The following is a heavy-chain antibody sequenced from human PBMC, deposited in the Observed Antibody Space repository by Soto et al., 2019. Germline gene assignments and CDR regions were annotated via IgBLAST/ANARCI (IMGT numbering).Heavy chain of an antibody. V-gene: IGHV3-33*01. Sequence: QVQLVESGGGVVQPGRSLRLSCAASGFTFSSYGMHWVRQAPGKGLEWVAVIWYDGSNKYYADSVKGRFTISRDNSKNTLDLPMNRLRAEDTAVYYCARAPEPCLWQQLVLYYWGQGTLVTVSS. CDR3: ARAPEPCLWQQLVLYY. CDR1: GFTFSSYG. D-gene: IGHD6-13*01. J-gene: IGHJ4*02. CDR2: IWYDGSNK.